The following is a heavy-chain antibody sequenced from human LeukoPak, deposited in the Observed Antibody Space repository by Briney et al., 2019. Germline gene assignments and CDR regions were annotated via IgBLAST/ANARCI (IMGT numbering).Heavy chain of an antibody. D-gene: IGHD4-17*01. CDR3: ARQPPTVLRSHYYYYYMDV. V-gene: IGHV4-39*01. Sequence: SETLSLSCAVSGGSISSSSYYWGWIRQPPGKGLDWLGSIYYSGSTYYNPSLKSRGTISVDTSKNQFSLKLSSVTAADTAVYYCARQPPTVLRSHYYYYYMDVWGKGTTVTVSS. J-gene: IGHJ6*03. CDR1: GGSISSSSYY. CDR2: IYYSGST.